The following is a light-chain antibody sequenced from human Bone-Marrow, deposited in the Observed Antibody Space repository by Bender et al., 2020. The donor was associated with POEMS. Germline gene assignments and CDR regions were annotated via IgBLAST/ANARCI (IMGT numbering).Light chain of an antibody. CDR1: SSDIDNYKY. CDR3: GSYRGGNAVV. V-gene: IGLV2-8*01. CDR2: DVN. Sequence: QSALTHPPSASGSPGQSITISFTGTSSDIDNYKYVSWDQQHPGKVPKVMIYDVNRWPSGVADRLSGSKSGSTPSLTIAGLQAEDEADYYCGSYRGGNAVVFGGGTKVTVL. J-gene: IGLJ2*01.